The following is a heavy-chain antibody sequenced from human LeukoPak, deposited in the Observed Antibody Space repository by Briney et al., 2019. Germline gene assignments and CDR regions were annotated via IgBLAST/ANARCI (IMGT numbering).Heavy chain of an antibody. D-gene: IGHD6-19*01. CDR1: GFTFSSYG. CDR2: IRYDGSNK. V-gene: IGHV3-30*02. Sequence: GGSLRLSCAASGFTFSSYGMHWVRQAPGKGLEWVAFIRYDGSNKYYADSVKGRFTISRDNSKNTLYLQMNSLRAEDTAIYYCAKGGGWLYYFDYWGQGTLVTVSS. CDR3: AKGGGWLYYFDY. J-gene: IGHJ4*02.